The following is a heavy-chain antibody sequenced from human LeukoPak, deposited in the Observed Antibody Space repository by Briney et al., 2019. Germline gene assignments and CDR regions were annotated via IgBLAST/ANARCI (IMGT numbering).Heavy chain of an antibody. CDR2: IWYNGSNQ. V-gene: IGHV3-33*01. D-gene: IGHD3-22*01. Sequence: PGRSLRLSCAASGFTFSNYGMHWVRQAPGKGLEWVAVIWYNGSNQYYADFGKGRFTISRDNSKNTLYLQMNSLRAEDTAVYYCARDYYDSSGYHYYYYYYGMDVWGQGTTVTVSS. CDR1: GFTFSNYG. CDR3: ARDYYDSSGYHYYYYYYGMDV. J-gene: IGHJ6*02.